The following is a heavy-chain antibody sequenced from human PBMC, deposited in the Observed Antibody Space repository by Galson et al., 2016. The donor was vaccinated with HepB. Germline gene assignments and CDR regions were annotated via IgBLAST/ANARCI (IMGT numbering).Heavy chain of an antibody. V-gene: IGHV3-23*01. CDR3: ARRAEMALGDFWFFFGMDV. J-gene: IGHJ6*02. D-gene: IGHD3-3*01. CDR1: GFAFSSYD. Sequence: SLRLSCAASGFAFSSYDMNWVRQAPGKGLEWVSIISANGEAAYYTDSVKGRFTISRDNSNNKLFLQMGSLRAEDTAVYYCARRAEMALGDFWFFFGMDVWGQGTTVTVSS. CDR2: ISANGEAA.